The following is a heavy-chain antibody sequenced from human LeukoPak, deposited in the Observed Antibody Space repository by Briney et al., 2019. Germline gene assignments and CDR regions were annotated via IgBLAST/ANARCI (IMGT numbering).Heavy chain of an antibody. CDR1: GGTFSSYA. CDR3: ARWTPSLGDSSGYYYVGYFQH. D-gene: IGHD3-22*01. Sequence: ASVKVSCKASGGTFSSYAISWVRQAPGQGLEWMGRIIPIFGIANYAQTFQGRVTITADKSTSTAYMELSSLRSEDTAVYYCARWTPSLGDSSGYYYVGYFQHWGQGTLVTVSS. J-gene: IGHJ1*01. CDR2: IIPIFGIA. V-gene: IGHV1-69*04.